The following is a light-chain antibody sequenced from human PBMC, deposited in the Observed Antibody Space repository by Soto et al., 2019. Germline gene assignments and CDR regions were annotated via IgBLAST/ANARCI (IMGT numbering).Light chain of an antibody. J-gene: IGKJ5*01. CDR2: AAS. Sequence: DIQMTQSPSSLSASVGDRVTITCRASQSISSYLDWDQQKPGKAPKLLIYAASSLQSGVPSSFSGSGSGTDLTLTISSVQPEDLATCYCHQLYSTPRTFGQGTRREIK. CDR1: QSISSY. V-gene: IGKV1-39*01. CDR3: HQLYSTPRT.